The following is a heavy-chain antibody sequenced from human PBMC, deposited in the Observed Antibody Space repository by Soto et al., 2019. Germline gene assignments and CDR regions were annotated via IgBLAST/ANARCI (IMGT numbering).Heavy chain of an antibody. Sequence: QITLNESGPTVVRPTETLTLTCSFSGFSLTTSGVGVGWIRQSPGKAPEWLALLYWDDDKRYSASLKSRLTHTKDTSKNQVVLTVSDLDPTDTATYYCAHRVLRTVFGLVTTTAIYFDFWGQGTPVAVSS. D-gene: IGHD3-3*01. CDR1: GFSLTTSGVG. V-gene: IGHV2-5*02. J-gene: IGHJ4*02. CDR2: LYWDDDK. CDR3: AHRVLRTVFGLVTTTAIYFDF.